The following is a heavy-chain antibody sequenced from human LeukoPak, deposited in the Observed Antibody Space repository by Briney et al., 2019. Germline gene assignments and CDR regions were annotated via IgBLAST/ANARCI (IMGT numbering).Heavy chain of an antibody. CDR2: INRDASEK. D-gene: IGHD3-22*01. CDR1: GFTFSTSW. V-gene: IGHV3-7*01. J-gene: IGHJ3*02. CDR3: ARDATPYDSSGYYDAIDI. Sequence: GGSLRLSCAASGFTFSTSWMTWARHAPGKGLEWVAKINRDASEKYYVDSVKGRFTISRDNAKNSLYLLLNSLRAEDTAVYHCARDATPYDSSGYYDAIDIWSQGTMVTVSS.